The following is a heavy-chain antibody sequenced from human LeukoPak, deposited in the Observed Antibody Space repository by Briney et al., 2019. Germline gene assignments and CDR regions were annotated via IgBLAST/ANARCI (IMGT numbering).Heavy chain of an antibody. CDR3: ARALGYCSGGSCYLDY. Sequence: PSETLSLTCAVYGGSFSGYYWSWIRQPPGKGLGWIGEINHSGSTNYNPSLKSRVTISVDTSKNQFSLKLSSVTAADTAVYYCARALGYCSGGSCYLDYWGQGTLVTVSS. CDR2: INHSGST. D-gene: IGHD2-15*01. V-gene: IGHV4-34*01. J-gene: IGHJ4*02. CDR1: GGSFSGYY.